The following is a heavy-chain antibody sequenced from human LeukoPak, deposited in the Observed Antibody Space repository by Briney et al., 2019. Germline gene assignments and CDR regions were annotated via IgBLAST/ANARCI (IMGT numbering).Heavy chain of an antibody. D-gene: IGHD3-22*01. V-gene: IGHV3-23*01. CDR1: GFTFTSYA. CDR2: ITGSGGST. CDR3: AKVPFSVYYDSSGYYYYFDY. Sequence: GRTLRLSCAASGFTFTSYAMSWVRQAPGKGLEWGLGITGSGGSTYYGDSGKGRFTISRDNSNTTLYLQMNSLRAEDTAVYSCAKVPFSVYYDSSGYYYYFDYWGQGTLVTVSS. J-gene: IGHJ4*02.